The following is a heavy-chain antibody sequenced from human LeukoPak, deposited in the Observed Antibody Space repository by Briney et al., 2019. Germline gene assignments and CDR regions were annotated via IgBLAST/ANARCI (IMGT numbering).Heavy chain of an antibody. Sequence: GGSLRLSCATSGFTFSDHYMDWVRQAPGKGLEWVGRTRNKADSSTTEYAASVKGRFTISRDDSKNSLYLQMNSLKTEDTAVYYCARNIAAANTPFDYWGQGTLDTVSS. CDR2: TRNKADSSTT. V-gene: IGHV3-72*01. D-gene: IGHD6-13*01. CDR3: ARNIAAANTPFDY. CDR1: GFTFSDHY. J-gene: IGHJ4*02.